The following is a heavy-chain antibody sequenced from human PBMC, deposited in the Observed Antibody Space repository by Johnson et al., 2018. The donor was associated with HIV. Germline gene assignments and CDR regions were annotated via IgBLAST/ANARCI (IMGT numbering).Heavy chain of an antibody. Sequence: VQLVESGGGVIQPGGSLRLSCAASGFTFSSYWMHWVRQAPGKGLVWVSRINSDGSSTSYADSVTGRFTISRDNAKNTLYLQMNSLRAEDTAVYYCAREGDGYNYDAFDIWGQGTMVTVSS. CDR2: INSDGSST. CDR3: AREGDGYNYDAFDI. D-gene: IGHD5-24*01. V-gene: IGHV3-74*01. J-gene: IGHJ3*02. CDR1: GFTFSSYW.